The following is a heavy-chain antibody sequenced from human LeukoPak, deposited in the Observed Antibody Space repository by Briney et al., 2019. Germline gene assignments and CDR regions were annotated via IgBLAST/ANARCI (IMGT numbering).Heavy chain of an antibody. V-gene: IGHV1-18*01. CDR3: ARDRGIQLWLGYFDY. CDR2: ISAYNGNT. Sequence: ASVKVSCKASGYTVTSYGISWVRQAPGQGLEWMGWISAYNGNTNYAQKLQGRVTMTTDTSTSTAYMELRSLRSDDTAVYYCARDRGIQLWLGYFDYWGQGTLVTVSS. D-gene: IGHD5-18*01. J-gene: IGHJ4*02. CDR1: GYTVTSYG.